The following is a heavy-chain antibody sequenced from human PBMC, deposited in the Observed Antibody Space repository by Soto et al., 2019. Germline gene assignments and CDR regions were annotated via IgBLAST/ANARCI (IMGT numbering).Heavy chain of an antibody. CDR3: ARVKLYYDFWSGYQPDYFDY. D-gene: IGHD3-3*01. Sequence: GASVKVSCKASGGTFSSYAISWVRQAPGQGLEWMGGIIPIFGTANYAQKFQGRVTITADESTSTAYMELSRLRSEDTAVYYCARVKLYYDFWSGYQPDYFDYWGQGTLVTVSS. CDR2: IIPIFGTA. CDR1: GGTFSSYA. V-gene: IGHV1-69*13. J-gene: IGHJ4*02.